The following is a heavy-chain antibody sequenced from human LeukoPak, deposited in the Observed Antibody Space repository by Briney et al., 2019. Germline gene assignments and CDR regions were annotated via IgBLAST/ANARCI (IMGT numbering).Heavy chain of an antibody. Sequence: GGSLRHSCAASGFTFSSYGMHWVRQAPGKGLEWLAFIRYDGSNKYYADSVKGRFTVSRDNSKNTLYLQMNSLRAEDTAVYYCAKDSYCSSTSCYGADYWGQGTLVTVSS. J-gene: IGHJ4*02. CDR1: GFTFSSYG. CDR3: AKDSYCSSTSCYGADY. D-gene: IGHD2-2*01. CDR2: IRYDGSNK. V-gene: IGHV3-30*02.